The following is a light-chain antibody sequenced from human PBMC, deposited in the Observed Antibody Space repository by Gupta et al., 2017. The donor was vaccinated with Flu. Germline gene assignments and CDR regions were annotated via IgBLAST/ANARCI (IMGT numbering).Light chain of an antibody. CDR3: QQPSNWPPYT. J-gene: IGKJ2*01. V-gene: IGKV3-11*01. CDR1: QSVSSY. Sequence: EIVLTQSPATLSLSPGERATLSCRASQSVSSYLAWYQQKPGQAPRLLIYDASNRATGIPARFSGSGCGTDFTLTISSREPEDFAVYYCQQPSNWPPYTFGQGTKVEIK. CDR2: DAS.